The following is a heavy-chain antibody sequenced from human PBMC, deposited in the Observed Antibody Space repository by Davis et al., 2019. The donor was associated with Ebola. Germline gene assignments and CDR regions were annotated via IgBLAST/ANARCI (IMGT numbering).Heavy chain of an antibody. Sequence: ASVKVSCKASGYTFTTYGISWVRQAPGRGLEWMGWISAYNGNTNYAQKSQGRVTMTNDTSTTTAYMDLRSLRSDDTAVYYCARLAVPGLFDYWGQGTLVTVSS. CDR1: GYTFTTYG. D-gene: IGHD2-2*01. J-gene: IGHJ4*02. CDR2: ISAYNGNT. CDR3: ARLAVPGLFDY. V-gene: IGHV1-18*01.